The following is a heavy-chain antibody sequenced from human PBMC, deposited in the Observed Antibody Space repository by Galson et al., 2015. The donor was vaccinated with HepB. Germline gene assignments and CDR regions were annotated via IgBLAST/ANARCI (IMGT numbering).Heavy chain of an antibody. D-gene: IGHD3-3*01. Sequence: SLRLSCAASGFTFSSYAMSWVRQAPGKGLEWVSAISGSGGSTYYADSVKGRFTISRDNSKNTLYLQMNSLRAEDTAVYYCAKDRGGRPYYDFWSGYYSSLVPYYYGMDVWGQGTTVTVSS. V-gene: IGHV3-23*01. CDR3: AKDRGGRPYYDFWSGYYSSLVPYYYGMDV. CDR1: GFTFSSYA. J-gene: IGHJ6*02. CDR2: ISGSGGST.